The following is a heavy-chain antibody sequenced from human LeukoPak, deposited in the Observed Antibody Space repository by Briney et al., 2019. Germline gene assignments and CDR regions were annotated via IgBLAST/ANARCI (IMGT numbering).Heavy chain of an antibody. V-gene: IGHV3-23*01. D-gene: IGHD2-15*01. CDR1: RFTFSNFA. CDR2: ISGSGGST. Sequence: GGSLRLSCAASRFTFSNFAMSWVRQAPGKGLEWVSAISGSGGSTYYADSVKGRFTISRDNAKNTLYLQMNSLRAEDTAVYYCARGLGYCSGGSCYSDYWGQGTLVTVSS. J-gene: IGHJ4*02. CDR3: ARGLGYCSGGSCYSDY.